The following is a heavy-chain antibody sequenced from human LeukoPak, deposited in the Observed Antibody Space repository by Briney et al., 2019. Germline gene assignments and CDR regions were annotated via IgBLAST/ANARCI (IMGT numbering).Heavy chain of an antibody. CDR1: GGSISSGDYY. V-gene: IGHV4-30-4*01. CDR3: ALLGFGEFYTLRGGAFDI. CDR2: IYYSGST. J-gene: IGHJ3*02. Sequence: SETLSLTCTVSGGSISSGDYYWSWIRQPPGKGLEWIGYIYYSGSTYYNPSLKSRVTISVDTSKNQFSLKLSSVTAADTAVYYCALLGFGEFYTLRGGAFDIWGQGTMVTVSS. D-gene: IGHD3-10*01.